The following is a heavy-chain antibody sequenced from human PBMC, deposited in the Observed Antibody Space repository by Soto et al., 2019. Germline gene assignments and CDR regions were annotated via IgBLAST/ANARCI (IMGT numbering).Heavy chain of an antibody. Sequence: QVQLVESGGGVVQPGRSLRLSCAASGFTFSSYGMHWVRQAPGTGLEWVAVIWYDGSNKYYADSVKGRFTISRDNSKNTLYLQMNSLRAEDTAVYYCARDLRVTIFGVVIVTYGMDVWGQGTTVTVSS. CDR3: ARDLRVTIFGVVIVTYGMDV. CDR2: IWYDGSNK. V-gene: IGHV3-33*01. CDR1: GFTFSSYG. D-gene: IGHD3-3*01. J-gene: IGHJ6*02.